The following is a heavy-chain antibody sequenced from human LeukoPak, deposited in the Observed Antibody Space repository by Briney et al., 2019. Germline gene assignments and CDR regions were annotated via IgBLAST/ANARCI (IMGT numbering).Heavy chain of an antibody. V-gene: IGHV4-34*01. J-gene: IGHJ4*02. CDR2: INHSGTT. CDR3: ARGPLGPFDY. D-gene: IGHD1-26*01. Sequence: PSETLSLTCAVYGGSFSGYYWSWIRQPPGKGLEWIGEINHSGTTNYPPSLKRRVTISVDTSKNQFSLKLSSVTAADTAVYYCARGPLGPFDYWGQGTLVTVSS. CDR1: GGSFSGYY.